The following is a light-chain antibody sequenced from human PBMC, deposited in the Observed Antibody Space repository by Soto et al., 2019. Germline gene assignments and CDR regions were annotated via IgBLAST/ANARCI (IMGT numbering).Light chain of an antibody. CDR3: QQYYGTSPLT. Sequence: DIVVTQSQDSLAVSLGERATINCKSSQSLLYNSNNKNYLAWYQQKPGQPPKVLIFWASTRESGVPDRFSGSGSGTDSTLTISSLHAEDVAVYYCQQYYGTSPLTFGGGTKVEIK. J-gene: IGKJ4*01. CDR1: QSLLYNSNNKNY. V-gene: IGKV4-1*01. CDR2: WAS.